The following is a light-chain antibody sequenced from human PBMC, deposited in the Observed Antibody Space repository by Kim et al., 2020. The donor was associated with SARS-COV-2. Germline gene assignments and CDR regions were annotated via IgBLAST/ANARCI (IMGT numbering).Light chain of an antibody. Sequence: QLVLTQSSSASASLGSSVKLTCTLSSGHSKHSIAWHQQQPGKAPRYLMNLEGSGSFNKGSGVPDRFSGSSSGADRYLTISNLQSEDEADYYCETWDTNTRVFGGGTKLTVL. CDR2: LEGSGSF. CDR3: ETWDTNTRV. J-gene: IGLJ3*02. CDR1: SGHSKHS. V-gene: IGLV4-60*03.